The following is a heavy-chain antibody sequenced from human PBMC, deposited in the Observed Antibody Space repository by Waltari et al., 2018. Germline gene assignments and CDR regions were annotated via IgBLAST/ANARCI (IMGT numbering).Heavy chain of an antibody. D-gene: IGHD2-2*01. V-gene: IGHV4-31*03. CDR3: ARDVSGTSEGGLFDP. CDR2: IYYSGST. CDR1: GGSISSGGYY. J-gene: IGHJ5*02. Sequence: QVQLQESRPGLVKPSQTLSLTCTVSGGSISSGGYYWSWIRQHPGKGLEWIGYIYYSGSTYYNPSLKSRVTISVDTSKNQFSLKLSSVTAADTAVYYCARDVSGTSEGGLFDPWGQGTLVTVSS.